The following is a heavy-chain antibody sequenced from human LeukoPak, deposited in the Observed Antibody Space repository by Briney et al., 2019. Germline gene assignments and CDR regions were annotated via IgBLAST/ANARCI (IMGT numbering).Heavy chain of an antibody. CDR1: GFTFRSYE. CDR3: ARNFRDGYNNSFDY. CDR2: LSSSGSAF. V-gene: IGHV3-48*03. D-gene: IGHD5-24*01. Sequence: GGSLRLSCEDSGFTFRSYEMNWVRQAPGKGLEWIAYLSSSGSAFSYADSVKGRFTISRDNSKNTLYLQMNSLRAEDTAVYYCARNFRDGYNNSFDYWGQGTLVTVSS. J-gene: IGHJ4*02.